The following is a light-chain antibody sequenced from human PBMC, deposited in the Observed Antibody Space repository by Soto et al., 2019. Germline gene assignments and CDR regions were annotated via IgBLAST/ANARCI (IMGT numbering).Light chain of an antibody. J-gene: IGKJ1*01. CDR3: QQYGSSRT. CDR1: QSVSSSY. Sequence: EVVLTQSPGTLSLSPGERATLSGMASQSVSSSYLAWYQQKPGQAPRLLIYGASSRATGIPDRFSGSGSGTDFTLTISRLEPEDFAVYYCQQYGSSRTFGQGTKVDIK. V-gene: IGKV3-20*01. CDR2: GAS.